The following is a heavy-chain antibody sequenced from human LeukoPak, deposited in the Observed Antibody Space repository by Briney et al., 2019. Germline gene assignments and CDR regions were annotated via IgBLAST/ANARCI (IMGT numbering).Heavy chain of an antibody. V-gene: IGHV1-69*04. CDR2: IIPILGIA. J-gene: IGHJ5*02. CDR3: ARGPPLFDP. Sequence: ASVKVSCKASGGTFSSYAISWVRQAPGQGLEWMGRIIPILGIANYAQKFQGRVTITADKSTSTAYMELSSLRSDDTAVYYCARGPPLFDPWGQGTLVAVSS. CDR1: GGTFSSYA.